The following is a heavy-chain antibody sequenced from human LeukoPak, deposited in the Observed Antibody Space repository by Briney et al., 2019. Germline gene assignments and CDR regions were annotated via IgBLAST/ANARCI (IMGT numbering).Heavy chain of an antibody. V-gene: IGHV1-8*01. J-gene: IGHJ4*02. D-gene: IGHD3-3*01. CDR1: GYTFTSYD. CDR2: MNPNSGNT. CDR3: ASRIFYDFWSGYYMGGELDY. Sequence: ASVKVSCKASGYTFTSYDINWVRQATGQGLEWMGWMNPNSGNTGYAQKFQGRVTMTRNTSISTAYMELSSLKSEDTAVYYCASRIFYDFWSGYYMGGELDYWGQGTLVTVSS.